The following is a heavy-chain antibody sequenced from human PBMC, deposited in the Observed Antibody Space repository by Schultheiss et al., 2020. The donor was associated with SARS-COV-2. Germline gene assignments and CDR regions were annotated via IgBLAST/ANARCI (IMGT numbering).Heavy chain of an antibody. CDR3: ARVPGSGSYYNWFDP. V-gene: IGHV3-20*04. CDR2: INWNGGST. J-gene: IGHJ5*02. D-gene: IGHD3-10*01. Sequence: GGSLRLSCAASGFTFDDYGMSWVRQAPGKGLEWVSVINWNGGSTGYADSVKGRFTISRDNAKNSLYLQMNSLRAEDTALYYCARVPGSGSYYNWFDPWGQGTLVTVSS. CDR1: GFTFDDYG.